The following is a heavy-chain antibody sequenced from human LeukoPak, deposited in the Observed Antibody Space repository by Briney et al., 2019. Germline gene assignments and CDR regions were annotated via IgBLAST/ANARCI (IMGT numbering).Heavy chain of an antibody. Sequence: PGGSLRLSCVASAFAFSSNWMSWVRQAPGKGLEWVASIKEDGSETYYVDSVKGRFTISRDNAKNSLYLQMNSLRAEDTAVYYCARDPNTYGMDVWGQGTTVTVSS. CDR2: IKEDGSET. CDR3: ARDPNTYGMDV. CDR1: AFAFSSNW. D-gene: IGHD2-8*01. J-gene: IGHJ6*02. V-gene: IGHV3-7*01.